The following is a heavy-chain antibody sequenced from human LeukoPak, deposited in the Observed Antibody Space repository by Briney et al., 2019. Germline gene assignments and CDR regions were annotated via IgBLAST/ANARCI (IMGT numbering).Heavy chain of an antibody. CDR3: ARGSLEWLFFFVFDY. CDR2: INHSGST. J-gene: IGHJ4*02. CDR1: GGSFSGYY. D-gene: IGHD3-3*01. V-gene: IGHV4-34*01. Sequence: SETLSLTCAVYGGSFSGYYWSWIRQPPGKGLEWIGEINHSGSTNYNPSLKSRVTISVDTSKNQFSLKLSSVTAADTAVYYCARGSLEWLFFFVFDYWGQGNLVTVCS.